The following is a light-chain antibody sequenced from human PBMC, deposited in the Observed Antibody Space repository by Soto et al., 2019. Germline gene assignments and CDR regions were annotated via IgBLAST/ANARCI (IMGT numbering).Light chain of an antibody. V-gene: IGLV2-14*01. CDR1: SSDVGGYNY. CDR3: SSYTSSSTLVV. CDR2: EVS. Sequence: QSALTQPASVSGSPGQSITISCTGTSSDVGGYNYVSWYQQHPGRAPKLMIYEVSHRPSGVSNRFSGYKSGNTASLTISGLQPEDEADYYCSSYTSSSTLVVFGGGTKLTVL. J-gene: IGLJ2*01.